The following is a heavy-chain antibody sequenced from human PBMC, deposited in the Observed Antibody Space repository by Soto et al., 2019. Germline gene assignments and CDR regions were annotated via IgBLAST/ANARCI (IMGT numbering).Heavy chain of an antibody. J-gene: IGHJ4*02. D-gene: IGHD3-22*01. Sequence: GGSLRLSCAASGFTFSSYAMSWVRQAPGKGLEWVSAISGSGDSTYYADSVKGRFTISRDNSKNTLYLQMNSLRAEDTAVYYCAKPYLYYYDSSGYYFDYWGQGTLVTVSS. CDR2: ISGSGDST. CDR3: AKPYLYYYDSSGYYFDY. CDR1: GFTFSSYA. V-gene: IGHV3-23*01.